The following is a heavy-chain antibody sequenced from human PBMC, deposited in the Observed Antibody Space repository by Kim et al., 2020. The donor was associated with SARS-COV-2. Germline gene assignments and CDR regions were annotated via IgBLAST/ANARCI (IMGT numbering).Heavy chain of an antibody. CDR3: TRDVGTDYGDYYYYYGMDV. V-gene: IGHV3-49*04. CDR1: GFTFGDYA. Sequence: GGSLRLSCTASGFTFGDYAMSWVRQAPGKGLEWVGFIRSKAYGGTTEYAASVKGRFTISRDDSKSIAYLQMNSLKTEDTAVYYCTRDVGTDYGDYYYYYGMDVWGQGTTVTVSS. J-gene: IGHJ6*02. D-gene: IGHD4-17*01. CDR2: IRSKAYGGTT.